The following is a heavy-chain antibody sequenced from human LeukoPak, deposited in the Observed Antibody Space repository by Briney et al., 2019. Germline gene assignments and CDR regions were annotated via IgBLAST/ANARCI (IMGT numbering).Heavy chain of an antibody. CDR1: GGSISSGDYY. CDR3: ARGRYCDSSGLEYFQH. J-gene: IGHJ1*01. Sequence: PSETLSLTCTVSGGSISSGDYYWSWIRQPPGKVLEWIGYIYYSGSTYYNPSLKSRVTISVDTSKNQFSLKLSSVTAADTAVYYCARGRYCDSSGLEYFQHWGQGTLVTVSS. CDR2: IYYSGST. D-gene: IGHD3-22*01. V-gene: IGHV4-30-4*01.